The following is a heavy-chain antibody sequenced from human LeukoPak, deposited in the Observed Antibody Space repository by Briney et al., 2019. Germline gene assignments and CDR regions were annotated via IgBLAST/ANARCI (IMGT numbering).Heavy chain of an antibody. CDR2: IKHDGSEK. D-gene: IGHD3-3*01. CDR1: GFIFTNYF. J-gene: IGHJ4*02. V-gene: IGHV3-7*01. Sequence: GGLRLSCAASGFIFTNYFMSWVRQAPGKGLEWVASIKHDGSEKYYVDSVRGRFTISRDNTKNSLYLQMSSLRAEDTAVYYCATDRGWRTSGYYLYYFEYWGQGTLVTFSS. CDR3: ATDRGWRTSGYYLYYFEY.